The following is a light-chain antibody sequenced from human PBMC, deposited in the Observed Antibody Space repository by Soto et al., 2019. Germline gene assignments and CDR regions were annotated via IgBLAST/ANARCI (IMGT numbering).Light chain of an antibody. J-gene: IGLJ2*01. V-gene: IGLV4-69*02. CDR1: SGRASYT. CDR2: LSSDGSH. CDR3: QTWGTGQVI. Sequence: QPVLTQSPSASASLGASVKLTCTLSSGRASYTIAWHQQQPGKGPRYLMKLSSDGSHNKGDGIPDRFSGSSSGAERYLTISSLQPDDEADYYCQTWGTGQVIFVGGTKVTVL.